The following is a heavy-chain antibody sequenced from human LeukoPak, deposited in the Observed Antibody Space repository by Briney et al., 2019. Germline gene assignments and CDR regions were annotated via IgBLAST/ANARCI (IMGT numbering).Heavy chain of an antibody. Sequence: GGSLRLSCAASGFTFSSYAMHWVRQAPGKGLEWVSAISGSGGSTYYADSVKGRFTISRDNSKNTLYLQMNSLRAEDTAVYYCAKSLARDCSSTSCPKHYYYYYGMDVWGQGTTVTVSS. V-gene: IGHV3-23*01. CDR1: GFTFSSYA. D-gene: IGHD2-2*01. J-gene: IGHJ6*02. CDR3: AKSLARDCSSTSCPKHYYYYYGMDV. CDR2: ISGSGGST.